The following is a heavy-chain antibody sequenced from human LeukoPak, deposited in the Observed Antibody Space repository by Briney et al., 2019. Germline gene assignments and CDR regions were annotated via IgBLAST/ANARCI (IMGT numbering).Heavy chain of an antibody. D-gene: IGHD3-3*01. CDR3: ARDRVEWTTRFLVQYYYMDV. V-gene: IGHV3-48*01. Sequence: GGSLRLSCAASGFTFSSYSMNWVRQAPGKGLEWVSYISSSSSTKYYADSMKGRFTISRDNAKNSLYLQMNSLRAEDTAVYYCARDRVEWTTRFLVQYYYMDVWGKGTTVTVSS. CDR1: GFTFSSYS. J-gene: IGHJ6*03. CDR2: ISSSSSTK.